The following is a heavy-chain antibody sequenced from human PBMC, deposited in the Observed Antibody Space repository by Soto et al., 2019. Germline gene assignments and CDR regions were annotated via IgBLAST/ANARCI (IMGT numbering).Heavy chain of an antibody. J-gene: IGHJ5*02. CDR2: IYHNGQT. D-gene: IGHD1-7*01. Sequence: QLQLQESGPGLVKPSETLSLTCSVSGASVTGTTYYWGWIRQSPGNGLEWIGNIYHNGQTDYNPSLKTRVAISIDAAKPKFSLRLTSVTAADTAMYYCVIKVTGTRRFNSFDPWGEGTLVTVAS. CDR3: VIKVTGTRRFNSFDP. V-gene: IGHV4-39*01. CDR1: GASVTGTTYY.